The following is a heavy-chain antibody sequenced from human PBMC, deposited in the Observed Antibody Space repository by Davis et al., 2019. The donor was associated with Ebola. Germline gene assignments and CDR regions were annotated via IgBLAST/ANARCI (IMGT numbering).Heavy chain of an antibody. D-gene: IGHD3-3*01. CDR1: GFTFSSYA. Sequence: GESLKISCAASGFTFSSYAMSWVRQAPGKGLEWVSAISGSGGSTYYADSVKGRFTISRDNSKNTLYLQMNSLRAEDTAVYYCAKGYDFWSGQDYWGQGTLVTVSS. CDR2: ISGSGGST. J-gene: IGHJ4*02. V-gene: IGHV3-23*01. CDR3: AKGYDFWSGQDY.